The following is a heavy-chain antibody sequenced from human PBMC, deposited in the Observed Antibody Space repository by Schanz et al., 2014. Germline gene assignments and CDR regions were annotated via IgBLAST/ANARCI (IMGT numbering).Heavy chain of an antibody. CDR2: IFFRGST. J-gene: IGHJ6*02. CDR3: YGMDV. CDR1: GASITSGGHY. Sequence: QVQLQESGPGLVKPSQTLSLTCTVSGASITSGGHYWTWIRQVPGKGLEWIGYIFFRGSTYYNPSLKSRFTISIDTSKTQFSLRLTSVTAADTAVYYCYGMDVWGQGTTVTVSS. V-gene: IGHV4-31*09.